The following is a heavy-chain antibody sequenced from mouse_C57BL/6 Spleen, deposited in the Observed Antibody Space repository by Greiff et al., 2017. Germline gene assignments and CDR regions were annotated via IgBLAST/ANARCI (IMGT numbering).Heavy chain of an antibody. J-gene: IGHJ3*01. CDR1: GFNIKDDY. Sequence: EVQLQQSGAELVRPGASAKLSCTASGFNIKDDYMHWVKQRPEQGLEWIGWIDPENGDTEYASKFQGKATITADTSSNTAYLQLSSLTSEDTAVYYCTTDGSSYFAYWGQGTLVTVSA. CDR3: TTDGSSYFAY. D-gene: IGHD1-1*01. CDR2: IDPENGDT. V-gene: IGHV14-4*01.